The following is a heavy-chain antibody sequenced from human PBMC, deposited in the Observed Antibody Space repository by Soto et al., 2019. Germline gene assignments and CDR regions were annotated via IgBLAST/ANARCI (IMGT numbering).Heavy chain of an antibody. CDR2: ISYDGSNK. CDR1: GFTFSSYG. Sequence: ILSCAASGFTFSSYGMHWVRQAPGKGLEWVAVISYDGSNKYYADSVKGRFTISRDNSKNTLYLQMNSLRAEDTAVYYCAKDGSTLLLWFGESLFDYWGQGTLVTVSS. V-gene: IGHV3-30*18. D-gene: IGHD3-10*01. CDR3: AKDGSTLLLWFGESLFDY. J-gene: IGHJ4*02.